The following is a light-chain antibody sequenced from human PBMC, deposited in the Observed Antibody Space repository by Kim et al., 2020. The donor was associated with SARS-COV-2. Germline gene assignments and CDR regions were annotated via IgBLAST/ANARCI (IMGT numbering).Light chain of an antibody. CDR2: AAS. J-gene: IGKJ3*01. CDR1: QSVSSN. CDR3: QQYGSSPP. Sequence: EIVLTQSPATLSVSPGQRATLSCRASQSVSSNLVWYQHRPGQAPRVLIHAASTRATGIPARFSGSGSGTEFTLTISSLQTEDFAVYYYQQYGSSPPFGPGTKVDIK. V-gene: IGKV3-15*01.